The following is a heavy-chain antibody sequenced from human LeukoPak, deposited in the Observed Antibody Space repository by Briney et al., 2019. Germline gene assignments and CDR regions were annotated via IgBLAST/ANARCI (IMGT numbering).Heavy chain of an antibody. CDR1: GGSISNYH. D-gene: IGHD6-19*01. V-gene: IGHV4-4*07. CDR2: IHTSGST. CDR3: ARRDISSGWSFDY. J-gene: IGHJ4*02. Sequence: SETLSLTCTVSGGSISNYHWSWIRQSAGKGLEWISQIHTSGSTNYNPPLKSRVTMSIDTPESQLSLTIRSVTAADTAVYYCARRDISSGWSFDYWGQGILVTVSS.